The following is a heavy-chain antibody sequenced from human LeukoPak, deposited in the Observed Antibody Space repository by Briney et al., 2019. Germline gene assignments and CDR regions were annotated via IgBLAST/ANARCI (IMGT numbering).Heavy chain of an antibody. Sequence: ASVKVSCKASGYTFSSYYVHWVRQAPGQRLEWMGMIIPSDGFTSYAQKFQGRVTMTRDMSTSTVYMELSSLRSDDTAVYYCARVSQGHSVRGVISDWFDPWGQGTLVTVSS. J-gene: IGHJ5*02. CDR1: GYTFSSYY. D-gene: IGHD3-10*01. V-gene: IGHV1-46*01. CDR2: IIPSDGFT. CDR3: ARVSQGHSVRGVISDWFDP.